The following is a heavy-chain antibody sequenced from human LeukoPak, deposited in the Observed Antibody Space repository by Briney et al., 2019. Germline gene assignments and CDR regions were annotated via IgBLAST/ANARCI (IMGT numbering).Heavy chain of an antibody. CDR3: GRAGPVTKDHFIDV. V-gene: IGHV3-7*01. D-gene: IGHD2-2*01. CDR2: IYLDGSRA. CDR1: GFTFTNYW. Sequence: PGGSLRLSCAVSGFTFTNYWMSWARQSPGKGLEWVANIYLDGSRAYYVDSVKGRFTISRDNAKNSLFLQMNSLSAEDTAVYCCGRAGPVTKDHFIDVWGKGTTVTVSS. J-gene: IGHJ6*03.